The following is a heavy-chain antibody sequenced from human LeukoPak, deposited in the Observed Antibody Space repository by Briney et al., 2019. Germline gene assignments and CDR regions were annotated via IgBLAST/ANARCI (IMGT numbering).Heavy chain of an antibody. J-gene: IGHJ4*02. D-gene: IGHD4-11*01. Sequence: SETLSLTCTVSGGSISSYYWSWIRQPPGKGLEWIGYIYYSGSTNYNPSLKSRVTISVDTSKDQFSLKLSSVTAADTAVYYCAKDYRGAFDYWGQGTLVIVSS. V-gene: IGHV4-59*01. CDR3: AKDYRGAFDY. CDR2: IYYSGST. CDR1: GGSISSYY.